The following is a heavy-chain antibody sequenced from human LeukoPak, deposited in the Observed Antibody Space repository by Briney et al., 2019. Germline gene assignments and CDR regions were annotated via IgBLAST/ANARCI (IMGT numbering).Heavy chain of an antibody. Sequence: GGSLRLSCARSGFIFSTYSLNWVRQAPGKGLEWVASITGSSNFIYYADSVKGRFTISRDNAKNSLFLQMNSLRAEDTAMYYCARSEDYCSGGSCYAHWGQGILVTVSS. CDR3: ARSEDYCSGGSCYAH. D-gene: IGHD2-15*01. V-gene: IGHV3-21*06. CDR1: GFIFSTYS. CDR2: ITGSSNFI. J-gene: IGHJ4*02.